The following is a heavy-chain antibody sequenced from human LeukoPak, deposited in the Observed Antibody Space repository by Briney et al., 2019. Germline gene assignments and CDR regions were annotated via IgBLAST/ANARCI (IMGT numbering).Heavy chain of an antibody. J-gene: IGHJ4*02. CDR1: GFTFSSYA. D-gene: IGHD3-9*01. CDR3: ARPYYDVLTGYPDY. CDR2: ISGSGGST. Sequence: GGSLRLSCAASGFTFSSYAMSWVRQAPGKGLEWVSVISGSGGSTYYADSVKGRSTISRDNAKNSLYLQMNSLRAEDTAVYYCARPYYDVLTGYPDYWGQGTLVTVSS. V-gene: IGHV3-23*01.